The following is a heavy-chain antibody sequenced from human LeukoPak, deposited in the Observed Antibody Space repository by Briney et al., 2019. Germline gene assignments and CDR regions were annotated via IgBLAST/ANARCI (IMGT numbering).Heavy chain of an antibody. Sequence: ASVKVSCKASGYTFTGYYMHWVRQAPGQGLEWMGWINPKSGGTNSAQKFQGRVTMTRDTSIGTAYMELSSLRSDDTAVYYCARANRRELYIKNNWFDPWGQGTLVTVSS. CDR3: ARANRRELYIKNNWFDP. CDR1: GYTFTGYY. J-gene: IGHJ5*02. CDR2: INPKSGGT. V-gene: IGHV1-2*02. D-gene: IGHD2-8*01.